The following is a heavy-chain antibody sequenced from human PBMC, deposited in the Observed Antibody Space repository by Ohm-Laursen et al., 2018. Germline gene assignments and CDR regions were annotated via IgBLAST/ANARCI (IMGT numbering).Heavy chain of an antibody. CDR3: AKSYYDFWSGFYYFDY. V-gene: IGHV3-23*01. CDR2: ISGSGGGI. CDR1: GFTFSRYA. J-gene: IGHJ4*02. Sequence: GQTLSPTCAVSGFTFSRYAMNWVRQAPGKGMEWVSSISGSGGGIYYTDSVKGRFTISRDNSKNTLYLQMNSLRAEDTAVYYCAKSYYDFWSGFYYFDYWGQGTLVTVSS. D-gene: IGHD3-3*01.